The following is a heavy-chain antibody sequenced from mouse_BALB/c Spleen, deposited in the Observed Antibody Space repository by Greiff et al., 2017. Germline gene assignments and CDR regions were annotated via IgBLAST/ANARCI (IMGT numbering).Heavy chain of an antibody. D-gene: IGHD2-10*01. CDR2: ISSGSSTI. J-gene: IGHJ4*01. Sequence: EVKLVESGGGLVQPGGSRKLSCAASGFTFSSFGMHWVRQAPEKGLEWVAYISSGSSTIYYADTVKGRFTISRDNPKNTLFLQMTSLRSEDTAMYYCARAYYGNWDYAMDYWGQGTSVTVSS. CDR3: ARAYYGNWDYAMDY. CDR1: GFTFSSFG. V-gene: IGHV5-17*02.